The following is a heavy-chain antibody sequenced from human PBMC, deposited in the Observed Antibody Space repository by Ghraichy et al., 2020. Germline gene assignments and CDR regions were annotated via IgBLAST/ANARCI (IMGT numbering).Heavy chain of an antibody. Sequence: SETLSLTCTVSGGSIISNGYYWGYIRQHPGKGLEWIGYIYYTGTTYYNPSLKSRLTISVDTSKNQFSLKLSSVTAADTAVYYCARYYDSGDYYRAFDIWGQGTMVTVSS. CDR2: IYYTGTT. D-gene: IGHD3-22*01. V-gene: IGHV4-31*03. CDR3: ARYYDSGDYYRAFDI. J-gene: IGHJ3*02. CDR1: GGSIISNGYY.